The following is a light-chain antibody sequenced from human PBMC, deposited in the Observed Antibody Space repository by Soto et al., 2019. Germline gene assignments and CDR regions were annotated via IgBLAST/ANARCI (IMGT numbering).Light chain of an antibody. CDR2: HTS. J-gene: IGKJ1*01. CDR1: QSVGGSS. V-gene: IGKV3-20*01. Sequence: ETVLTQSPGTLSLSPGERATLSCRASQSVGGSSLAWYQQRPGQAPRLLIYHTSYRATGIPDRFSGSGSGTDFTLTISRLEPEDFAVYFCQVYGSSSKTFGQGTRVEF. CDR3: QVYGSSSKT.